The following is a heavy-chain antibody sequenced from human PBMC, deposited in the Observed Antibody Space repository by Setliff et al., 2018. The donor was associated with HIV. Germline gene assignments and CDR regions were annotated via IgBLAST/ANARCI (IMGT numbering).Heavy chain of an antibody. CDR3: AMGLSPINGDYVLGY. CDR1: GYSFTSFD. Sequence: ASVKVSCKASGYSFTSFDVNWVRQPAGLGLEWMGWMNPNSGNTYYTPKFHGRLTMTRNTSITTAYLELSSLESDDPAVYYCAMGLSPINGDYVLGYWGQGTLVTVS. CDR2: MNPNSGNT. D-gene: IGHD4-17*01. V-gene: IGHV1-8*01. J-gene: IGHJ4*02.